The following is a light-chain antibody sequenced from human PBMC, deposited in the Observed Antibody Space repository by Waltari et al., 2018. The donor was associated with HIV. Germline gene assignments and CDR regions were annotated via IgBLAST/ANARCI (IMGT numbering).Light chain of an antibody. V-gene: IGKV4-1*01. CDR1: QSVLYSSNNKNY. J-gene: IGKJ3*01. CDR3: QQYYTTLFS. CDR2: WAS. Sequence: DIVMTQSPDSLAVSLGERATINCKSSQSVLYSSNNKNYLALYQQKSGQPPKLLIAWASTRESGVPDRFSGSGSGTDFTLTISSLQAEDVALYYCQQYYTTLFSFGPGTKVEIK.